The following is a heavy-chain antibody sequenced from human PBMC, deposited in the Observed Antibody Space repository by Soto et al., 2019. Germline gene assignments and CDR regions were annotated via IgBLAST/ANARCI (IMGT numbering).Heavy chain of an antibody. J-gene: IGHJ4*02. CDR2: INYSGST. D-gene: IGHD4-17*01. CDR1: GDSISSSSYY. CDR3: ARLYGDYVPY. Sequence: QLQLQESGPGLVKPSETLSLTCSVSGDSISSSSYYWGWIRQPPGKGLEGIGTINYSGSTYYNPSLKSRVTISVDTSKNQFSLKVSSVTAADTAVYYCARLYGDYVPYWGQGILVSVSS. V-gene: IGHV4-39*01.